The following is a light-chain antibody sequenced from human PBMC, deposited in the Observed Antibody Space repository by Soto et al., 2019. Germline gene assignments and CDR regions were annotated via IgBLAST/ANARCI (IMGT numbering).Light chain of an antibody. CDR2: EIN. J-gene: IGLJ1*01. CDR3: SSYAGNDNCV. Sequence: QSVLTQPASVSGSPGQSITISCTGTSSDLAIYNYVSWYQQHPGNAPKLIMYEINKRPSGVPGRFSGSKSGNTASLTVSGLQAEDEADYYCSSYAGNDNCVFGTGTKVTVL. V-gene: IGLV2-8*01. CDR1: SSDLAIYNY.